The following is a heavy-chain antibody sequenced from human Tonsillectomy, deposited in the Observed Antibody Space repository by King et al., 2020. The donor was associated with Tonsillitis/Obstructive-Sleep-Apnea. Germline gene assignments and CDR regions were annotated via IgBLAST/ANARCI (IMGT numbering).Heavy chain of an antibody. J-gene: IGHJ5*02. CDR1: GGTFSSYA. D-gene: IGHD2-15*01. Sequence: QLVQSGAEVKKPGSSVKVSCKASGGTFSSYAISWVRQAPGQGLEWMGGIIPILGIANYAQKFQGRVTITADKSTSTAYMELSSLRSEDTAVYYCARIPNCSGGSCYSSWFDPWGQGTLVTDSS. CDR2: IIPILGIA. CDR3: ARIPNCSGGSCYSSWFDP. V-gene: IGHV1-69*10.